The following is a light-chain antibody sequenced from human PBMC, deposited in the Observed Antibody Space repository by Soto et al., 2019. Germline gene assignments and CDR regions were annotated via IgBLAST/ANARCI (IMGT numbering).Light chain of an antibody. Sequence: SVLTQPPSVSGAPGQRFPISCTGSSSNIGAGYDVHWYQQLPGTAPKLLIYGNSNRPSGVPDRFSGSKSGTSASLAITGLQAEDEADYYCQSYDSSLSGSVFGGGTKLTVL. V-gene: IGLV1-40*01. J-gene: IGLJ2*01. CDR3: QSYDSSLSGSV. CDR2: GNS. CDR1: SSNIGAGYD.